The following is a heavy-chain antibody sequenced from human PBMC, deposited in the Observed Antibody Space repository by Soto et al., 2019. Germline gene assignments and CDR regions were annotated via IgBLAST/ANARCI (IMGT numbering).Heavy chain of an antibody. D-gene: IGHD3-10*01. CDR3: ARDKSDGSGSYSDY. CDR1: GGSVSSGSYY. CDR2: IYYSGST. J-gene: IGHJ4*02. V-gene: IGHV4-61*01. Sequence: SETLSLTCTVSGGSVSSGSYYWSWIRQPPGKGLEWIGYIYYSGSTNYNPSLKSRVTISVDTSKNQFSLKLSSVTAADTAVYYCARDKSDGSGSYSDYWGQGTLVTVSS.